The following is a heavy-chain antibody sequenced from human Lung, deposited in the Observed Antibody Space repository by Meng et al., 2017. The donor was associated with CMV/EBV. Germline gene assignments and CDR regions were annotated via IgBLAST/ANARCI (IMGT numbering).Heavy chain of an antibody. CDR3: ARTYCSSTSCSPPYYCAMDV. CDR2: ASGYNDNT. V-gene: IGHV1-18*01. Sequence: ASVKVSXKASGYTFTNYVINWVRQAPGQGLEWMGWASGYNDNTKYAQKLQDRVTMTTDISTSTAYMELRSLRSDDTAIYYCARTYCSSTSCSPPYYCAMDVWGQGTTVTVSS. CDR1: GYTFTNYV. J-gene: IGHJ6*02. D-gene: IGHD2-2*01.